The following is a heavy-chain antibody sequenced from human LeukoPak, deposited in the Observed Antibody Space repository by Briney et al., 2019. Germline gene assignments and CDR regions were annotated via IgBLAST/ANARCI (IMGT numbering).Heavy chain of an antibody. Sequence: PGGSLRLSCAASGITLSDTWMSWVRQAPGKGLEWVGRIKDKSDGDTTYYTTPVKGRFTISRDDSKNTLYLQMNSLKTEDTAVYYCTTGYVVVAAPGDYWGQGTLVTVSS. CDR3: TTGYVVVAAPGDY. V-gene: IGHV3-15*01. J-gene: IGHJ4*02. CDR1: GITLSDTW. CDR2: IKDKSDGDTT. D-gene: IGHD6-19*01.